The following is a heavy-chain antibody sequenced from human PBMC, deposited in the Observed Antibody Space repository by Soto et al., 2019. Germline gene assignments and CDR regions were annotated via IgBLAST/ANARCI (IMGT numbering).Heavy chain of an antibody. D-gene: IGHD2-21*01. CDR1: GFTFSSYS. V-gene: IGHV3-48*01. Sequence: EVQLVESGGGLVQPGGSLRLSCAASGFTFSSYSMNWVRQAPGKGLEWLSYISSSSSTIYYADSEKGRFTISRDKAKNSLYLQMNSLRAEDTAVYYCARERISWYSLNCLDPWGQGTLVTVSS. J-gene: IGHJ5*02. CDR3: ARERISWYSLNCLDP. CDR2: ISSSSSTI.